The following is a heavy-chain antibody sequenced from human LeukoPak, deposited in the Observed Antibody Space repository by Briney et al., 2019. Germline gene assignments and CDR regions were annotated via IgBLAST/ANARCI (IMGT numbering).Heavy chain of an antibody. CDR1: GFTFNHYA. CDR3: ARGWTTFHH. D-gene: IGHD1-1*01. V-gene: IGHV3-23*01. Sequence: GGSPRLSCVASGFTFNHYAMSWVRQAPGKGLEWVASVSENGDGTMYPDSVKGRFTISRDNSRKTVLLQVNSLRVEDAATYYCARGWTTFHHWGQGALVTVSS. CDR2: VSENGDGT. J-gene: IGHJ4*02.